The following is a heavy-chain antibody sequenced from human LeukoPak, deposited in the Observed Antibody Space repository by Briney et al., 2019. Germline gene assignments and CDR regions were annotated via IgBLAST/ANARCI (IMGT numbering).Heavy chain of an antibody. V-gene: IGHV3-74*01. CDR2: INSDGSSR. CDR1: GFTFTGFW. CDR3: ASVVGGYYPPVDAFDM. Sequence: GGSLRLSCAASGFTFTGFWMHWVRQAPGKGLVWVSRINSDGSSRNYADSVKGRFTISRDNAKKTLYLQMNSLRAEDTAVYYCASVVGGYYPPVDAFDMWGQGIMVTVSS. D-gene: IGHD3-3*01. J-gene: IGHJ3*02.